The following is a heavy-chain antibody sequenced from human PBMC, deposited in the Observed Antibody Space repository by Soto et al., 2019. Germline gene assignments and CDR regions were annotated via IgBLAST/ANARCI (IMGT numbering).Heavy chain of an antibody. Sequence: PSETLSLTCTVSGGSISSYYWSWIRQPPGKGLEWIGYIYYSGSTNYNPSLMSRVTISVDTSKNQFSLKLSSVTAADTAVYYCATSDFRGWAGYPHPYCYSMDGWGQWTTVTVSS. D-gene: IGHD3-9*01. J-gene: IGHJ6*02. CDR3: ATSDFRGWAGYPHPYCYSMDG. V-gene: IGHV4-59*01. CDR2: IYYSGST. CDR1: GGSISSYY.